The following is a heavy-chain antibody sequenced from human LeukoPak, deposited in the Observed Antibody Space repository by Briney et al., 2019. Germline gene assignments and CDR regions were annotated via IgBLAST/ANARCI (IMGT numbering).Heavy chain of an antibody. D-gene: IGHD3-10*01. Sequence: GGSLRLSCAASGFTFSSYAMSWVRQAPGKGLEWVSAISGGGGTTYYADSVKGRFTISRDNSKNTLYLQMKSLRAEDTAVYYCAKDTYYYGSGSYYTNDYWGQGTLVTVSS. CDR2: ISGGGGTT. CDR1: GFTFSSYA. J-gene: IGHJ4*02. V-gene: IGHV3-23*01. CDR3: AKDTYYYGSGSYYTNDY.